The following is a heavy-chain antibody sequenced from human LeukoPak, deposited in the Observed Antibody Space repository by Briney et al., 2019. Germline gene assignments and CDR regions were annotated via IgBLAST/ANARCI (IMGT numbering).Heavy chain of an antibody. Sequence: GGSLRLSCAASGFTFSSYAIHWVRQAPGTGLEWVAATLYDGSDKYYADSVKGRFTISRDNSKNTLYLQMHSLRAEDTAVYYCARVGLSDAFDIWGQGALVTVSS. J-gene: IGHJ3*02. CDR1: GFTFSSYA. CDR3: ARVGLSDAFDI. V-gene: IGHV3-30*04. CDR2: TLYDGSDK.